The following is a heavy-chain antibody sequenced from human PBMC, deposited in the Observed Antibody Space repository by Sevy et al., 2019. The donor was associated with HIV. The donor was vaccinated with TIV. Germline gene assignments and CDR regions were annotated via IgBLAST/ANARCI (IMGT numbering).Heavy chain of an antibody. CDR1: GFTFSDSWMTDSW. D-gene: IGHD5-18*01. CDR2: INEDGSRL. CDR3: ARDRAYSALDY. V-gene: IGHV3-7*01. Sequence: GGSLRLSCVVSGFTFSDSWMTDSWMTWVRQAPGKGLERIAFINEDGSRLGYVDSVRDRFTNSRENTKNSLYLQMNRLGAEDTAVYFCARDRAYSALDYWGQGTLVTVSS. J-gene: IGHJ4*02.